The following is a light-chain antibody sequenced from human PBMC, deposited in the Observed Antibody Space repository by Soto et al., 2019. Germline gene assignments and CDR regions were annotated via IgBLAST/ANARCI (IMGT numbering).Light chain of an antibody. J-gene: IGLJ1*01. V-gene: IGLV1-44*01. CDR1: SSNIGSNT. CDR2: SNN. Sequence: QSVLTQPPSASGTPGQRVTISCSGSSSNIGSNTVNWYQQLPGTAPKHLIYSNNQRPSGVPDRFSGSKSGTSASLAISGLQSEDEADYYCAACDDSLNGFYVFGTGTKLTVL. CDR3: AACDDSLNGFYV.